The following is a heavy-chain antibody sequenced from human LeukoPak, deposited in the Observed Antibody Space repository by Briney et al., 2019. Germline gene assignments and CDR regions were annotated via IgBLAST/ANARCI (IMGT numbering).Heavy chain of an antibody. CDR2: THHSGST. D-gene: IGHD5-18*01. Sequence: PSETLSLTCSVSGVSITSNYWSWIRQPPGKGLEWIGYTHHSGSTSYNPSLKSRVTISLDTSNNQFSLKLSSVTATDAAVYYCARSSGHSYGDFDYWGQGTLVTVSS. CDR3: ARSSGHSYGDFDY. J-gene: IGHJ4*02. V-gene: IGHV4-59*01. CDR1: GVSITSNY.